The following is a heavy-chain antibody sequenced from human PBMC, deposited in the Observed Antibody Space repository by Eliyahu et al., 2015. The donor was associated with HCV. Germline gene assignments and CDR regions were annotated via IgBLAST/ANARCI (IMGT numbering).Heavy chain of an antibody. Sequence: QVTLKESGPVLVKPTETLTLTCTVSGFSLSNARMGVSWIRQPPGKALEWLAHIFSNDVKYYSPSLKTRLTISTDTSQSQVVLTISNMDPVDTATYYCARTSDFDFWKSPEWFDPWGQGTLVTVSS. V-gene: IGHV2-26*01. D-gene: IGHD3/OR15-3a*01. CDR3: ARTSDFDFWKSPEWFDP. CDR2: IFSNDVK. J-gene: IGHJ5*02. CDR1: GFSLSNARMG.